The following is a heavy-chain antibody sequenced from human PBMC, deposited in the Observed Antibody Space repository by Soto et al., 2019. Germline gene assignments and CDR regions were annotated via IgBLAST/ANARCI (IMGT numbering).Heavy chain of an antibody. CDR3: ATSPRYSSSWYPYFQH. V-gene: IGHV4-34*01. CDR1: GGSFSGYY. D-gene: IGHD6-13*01. CDR2: INHSGST. Sequence: LSLTCAVYGGSFSGYYWSWIRQPPGKGLEWIGEINHSGSTNYNPSLKSRVTISVDASKNQFSLKLSSVTAADTAVYYCATSPRYSSSWYPYFQHWGQGTLVTVSS. J-gene: IGHJ1*01.